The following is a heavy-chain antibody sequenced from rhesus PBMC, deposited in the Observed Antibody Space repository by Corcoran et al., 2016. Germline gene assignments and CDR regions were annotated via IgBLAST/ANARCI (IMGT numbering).Heavy chain of an antibody. CDR2: IYGRSGNT. D-gene: IGHD1-14*01. CDR1: GASVTRNY. Sequence: QVQLQESGPILVKPSETLALTCAVSGASVTRNYWHWLRQAPGKGLEWIGRIYGRSGNTNYKPSLKSRLNIARDTAKNQFSRKVNSVTAADTAVYYCVRSSNPNDEFAYWGQGVLVTVSS. CDR3: VRSSNPNDEFAY. J-gene: IGHJ4*01. V-gene: IGHV4S2*01.